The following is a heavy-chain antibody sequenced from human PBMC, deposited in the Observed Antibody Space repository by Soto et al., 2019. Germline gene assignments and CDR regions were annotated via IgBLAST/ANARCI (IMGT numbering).Heavy chain of an antibody. CDR1: GYTFTSFY. D-gene: IGHD4-4*01. CDR2: IDSSGGST. J-gene: IGHJ5*02. Sequence: ASVKVSCKASGYTFTSFYMHWVRQAPGRGLEWMGIIDSSGGSTTYAQKFQGRVTMTRDTSTTTVYMELSSLRSEDTAVYYRARAPFYNSKTTMFFDFDPWGQGTLVTVSS. CDR3: ARAPFYNSKTTMFFDFDP. V-gene: IGHV1-46*01.